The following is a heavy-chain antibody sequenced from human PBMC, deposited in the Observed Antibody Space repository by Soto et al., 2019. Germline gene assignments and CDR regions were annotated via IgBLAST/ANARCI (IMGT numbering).Heavy chain of an antibody. CDR2: IYHSGST. CDR3: AIRGISGTTPDDY. CDR1: GGSISSSNW. J-gene: IGHJ4*02. D-gene: IGHD1-7*01. V-gene: IGHV4-4*02. Sequence: QVQLQESGPGLVKPSGTLSLTCAVSGGSISSSNWWSWVRQPPGKGLEWIGEIYHSGSTNYNPSLKRRAAISVAKSKNPFSLELSSVSATDTAVYYCAIRGISGTTPDDYWGQGTLVTVSS.